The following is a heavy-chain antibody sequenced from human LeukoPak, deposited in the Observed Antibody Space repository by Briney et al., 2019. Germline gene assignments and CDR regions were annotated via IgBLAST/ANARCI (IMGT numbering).Heavy chain of an antibody. Sequence: GGSLRLSCAASGFTFSNYAVSWVRQAPGKGLEWVSTISGSGGSTYYADSVKGRFTISRDNSKNTLYLQMNSLRAEDTAVYYCAKALGSSGWYSVDYWGQGTLVTVSS. CDR1: GFTFSNYA. D-gene: IGHD6-19*01. J-gene: IGHJ4*02. CDR2: ISGSGGST. CDR3: AKALGSSGWYSVDY. V-gene: IGHV3-23*01.